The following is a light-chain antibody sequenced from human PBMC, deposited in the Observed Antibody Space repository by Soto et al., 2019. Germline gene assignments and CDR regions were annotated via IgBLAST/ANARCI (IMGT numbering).Light chain of an antibody. V-gene: IGKV3-15*01. CDR3: QQYNNWPPWT. CDR1: QSVGSY. Sequence: VLMQSLAAVSLTQGERATLSCRASQSVGSYLAWYQQKPGQAPRLLIYGASTRATGIPARFSGSGSGTEFTLTISSLQSEDFAVYYCQQYNNWPPWTSGQG. J-gene: IGKJ1*01. CDR2: GAS.